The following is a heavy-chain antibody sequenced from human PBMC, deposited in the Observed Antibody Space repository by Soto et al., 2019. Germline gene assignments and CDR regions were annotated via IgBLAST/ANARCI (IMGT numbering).Heavy chain of an antibody. Sequence: QVQLVESGGGVVQTGRSLRLSCAASGFTFSSYAMHWVRQAPGKGLEWVAVISYDGSNKYYADSVKGRFTISRDNSKNTLYMQMNSLRSENTAVYYWARGDYGSGSYYKPGWEFDDCGQGTLVTVSS. D-gene: IGHD3-10*01. CDR3: ARGDYGSGSYYKPGWEFDD. CDR1: GFTFSSYA. J-gene: IGHJ4*02. V-gene: IGHV3-30-3*01. CDR2: ISYDGSNK.